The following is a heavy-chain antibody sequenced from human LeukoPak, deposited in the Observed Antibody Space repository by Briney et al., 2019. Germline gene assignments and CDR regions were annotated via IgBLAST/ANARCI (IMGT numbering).Heavy chain of an antibody. CDR2: IIPIFGTA. CDR1: GGTFSSYA. Sequence: SVKVSCKASGGTFSSYAISWVRQAPGQGLEWMGRIIPIFGTANYAQKFQGRVTITTDESTSTAYMELSSLRSEDTAVYYCARAGGYSYGSFDYWGQGTLVIVSS. D-gene: IGHD5-18*01. CDR3: ARAGGYSYGSFDY. J-gene: IGHJ4*02. V-gene: IGHV1-69*05.